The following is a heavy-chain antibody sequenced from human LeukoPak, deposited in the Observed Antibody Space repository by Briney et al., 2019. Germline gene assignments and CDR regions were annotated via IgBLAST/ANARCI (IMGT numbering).Heavy chain of an antibody. V-gene: IGHV3-48*03. CDR3: ARDSIFFSSGWHVGPD. CDR1: GFTFSSYE. J-gene: IGHJ4*02. CDR2: ISSSGSTI. Sequence: GGSLRLSCVASGFTFSSYEMNWVRQAPGKGLEWVSYISSSGSTIYYADSVRGRFTISRDNAKNSLYLQMDSLRAEDTAVYYCARDSIFFSSGWHVGPDWGQGTLVTVSS. D-gene: IGHD6-19*01.